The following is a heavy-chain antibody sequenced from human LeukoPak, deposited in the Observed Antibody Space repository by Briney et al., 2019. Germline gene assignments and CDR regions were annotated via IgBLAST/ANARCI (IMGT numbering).Heavy chain of an antibody. J-gene: IGHJ6*02. CDR1: GYTFTSYG. Sequence: GASVKVSCTASGYTFTSYGISWVRQAPGQGLEWMGWISAYNGNTNYAQKLQGRVTMTTDTSTSTAYMELRSLRSDDTALYYCARDQDFWSGYYYYGMDVWGQGTTVTVSS. D-gene: IGHD3-3*01. CDR3: ARDQDFWSGYYYYGMDV. V-gene: IGHV1-18*01. CDR2: ISAYNGNT.